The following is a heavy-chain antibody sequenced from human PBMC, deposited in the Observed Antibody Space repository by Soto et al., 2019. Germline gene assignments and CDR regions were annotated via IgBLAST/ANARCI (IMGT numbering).Heavy chain of an antibody. CDR2: ISYDGSNK. D-gene: IGHD3-22*01. CDR3: ARARRGYYDSSGPYYYYGMDV. CDR1: GFTFSSYA. V-gene: IGHV3-30-3*01. J-gene: IGHJ6*02. Sequence: QVQLVESGGGVVQPGRSLRLSCAASGFTFSSYAMHWVRQAPGKGLAWVAVISYDGSNKYYADSVKGRFTISRDNSKNTLYLQMNSLRAEETAVYYCARARRGYYDSSGPYYYYGMDVWGQGTTVTVSS.